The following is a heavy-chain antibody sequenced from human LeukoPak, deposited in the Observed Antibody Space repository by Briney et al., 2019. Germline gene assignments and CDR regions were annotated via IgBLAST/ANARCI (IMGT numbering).Heavy chain of an antibody. V-gene: IGHV3-30*02. CDR3: ARGIAAAEASDY. D-gene: IGHD6-13*01. Sequence: GGSLRLSCAASGFTFSSYGMHWVRQAPGKGLEWVAFIRYDGSNKYYADSVKGRFTISRDNAKSSLYLQMNSLRAEDTAVYYCARGIAAAEASDYWGQGTLVTVSS. CDR1: GFTFSSYG. CDR2: IRYDGSNK. J-gene: IGHJ4*02.